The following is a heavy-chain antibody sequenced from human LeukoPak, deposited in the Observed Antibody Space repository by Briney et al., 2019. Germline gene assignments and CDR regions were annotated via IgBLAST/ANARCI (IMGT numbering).Heavy chain of an antibody. CDR2: IYYSGTT. D-gene: IGHD5-24*01. CDR1: GDSISSDGYA. V-gene: IGHV4-61*08. CDR3: ARDSRDGYLWGDAFDI. Sequence: SGTLSLTCAVSGDSISSDGYAWNWIRQPPGKGPEWIGYIYYSGTTNYNPSLKSRVSMSVDTSKNQFSLKLNSMTAADTAVYYCARDSRDGYLWGDAFDIWGQGTMVTVSS. J-gene: IGHJ3*02.